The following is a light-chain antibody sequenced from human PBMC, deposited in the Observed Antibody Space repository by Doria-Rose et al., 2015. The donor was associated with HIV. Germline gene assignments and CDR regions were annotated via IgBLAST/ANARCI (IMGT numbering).Light chain of an antibody. V-gene: IGKV4-1*01. CDR1: QSLLYTSKNY. CDR2: WAS. Sequence: VLTQPPESLGMSLGERATLNCKSNQSLLYTSKNYFAWYQQKPGQPPKWLIYWASTRQSVVPARFSGSGSGTDFTLTISSPEAEDVAVYYCQQYYDTPSFGPGTTVDIK. CDR3: QQYYDTPS. J-gene: IGKJ3*01.